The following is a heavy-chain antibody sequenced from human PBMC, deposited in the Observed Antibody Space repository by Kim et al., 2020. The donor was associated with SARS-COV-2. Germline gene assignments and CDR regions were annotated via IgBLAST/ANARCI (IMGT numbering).Heavy chain of an antibody. V-gene: IGHV5-10-1*01. CDR2: IDPSDSYT. Sequence: GESLKISCKGSGYSFTSYWISWVRQMPGKGLEWMGRIDPSDSYTNYSPSFQGHVTISADKSISTAYLQWSSLKASDTAMYYCARHPPTGYCSGGSCYKLPDYWGQGTLVTVSS. J-gene: IGHJ4*02. CDR3: ARHPPTGYCSGGSCYKLPDY. CDR1: GYSFTSYW. D-gene: IGHD2-15*01.